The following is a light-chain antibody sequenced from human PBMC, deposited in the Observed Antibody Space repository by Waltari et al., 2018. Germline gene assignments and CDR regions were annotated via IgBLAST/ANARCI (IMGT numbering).Light chain of an antibody. CDR3: QHYHNWPST. Sequence: IVMPQSPAPLPVSPGGRVTLSCRASQNIGSHLAWYQQKPGQAPRLLIFDASTRATGIPARFGGSGSGTEFTLTISSLQSEDSAIYYCQHYHNWPSTFGQGTRLEIK. J-gene: IGKJ5*01. CDR1: QNIGSH. V-gene: IGKV3-15*01. CDR2: DAS.